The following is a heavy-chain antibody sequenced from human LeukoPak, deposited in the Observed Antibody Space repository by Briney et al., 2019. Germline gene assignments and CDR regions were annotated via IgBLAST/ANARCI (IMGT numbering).Heavy chain of an antibody. Sequence: SVKVSCKASGGTFSSYAISWVRQAPGQGLEWMGRIIPIFGTANYAQKFQGRVTITTDESTSTAYMELSSLRSEDTAVYYCARARYFDWLNDYWGQGTLVTVSP. D-gene: IGHD3-9*01. V-gene: IGHV1-69*05. CDR2: IIPIFGTA. CDR3: ARARYFDWLNDY. CDR1: GGTFSSYA. J-gene: IGHJ4*02.